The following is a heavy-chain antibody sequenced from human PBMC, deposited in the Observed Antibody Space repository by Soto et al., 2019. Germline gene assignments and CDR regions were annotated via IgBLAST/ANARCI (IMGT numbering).Heavy chain of an antibody. Sequence: SAKVSFNDFGGAFSGYAISWVRQAPGQGLEWMGGIIPIFGTANYAQKFQGRVTITADESTSTAYMELSSLRSEDTAVYYCAVRYSSSQWDYYYGMDVWGQGTTVTVSS. CDR1: GGAFSGYA. V-gene: IGHV1-69*13. D-gene: IGHD6-6*01. CDR2: IIPIFGTA. CDR3: AVRYSSSQWDYYYGMDV. J-gene: IGHJ6*01.